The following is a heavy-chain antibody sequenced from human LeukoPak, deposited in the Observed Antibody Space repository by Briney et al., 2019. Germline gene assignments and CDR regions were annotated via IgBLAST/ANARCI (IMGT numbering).Heavy chain of an antibody. CDR2: INTDGSST. CDR3: AREAAGPGDYFDY. D-gene: IGHD6-13*01. Sequence: GGSLRLSCAASGFTFSSYWMHWVRQAPGKGLVWVSRINTDGSSTNYADSVKGRFTISRDNAKNSLYLQMNSLRAEDTAVYYCAREAAGPGDYFDYWGQGTLVTVSS. CDR1: GFTFSSYW. V-gene: IGHV3-74*01. J-gene: IGHJ4*02.